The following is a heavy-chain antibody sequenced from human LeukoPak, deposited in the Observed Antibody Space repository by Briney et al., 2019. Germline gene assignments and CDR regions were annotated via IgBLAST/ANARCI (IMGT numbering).Heavy chain of an antibody. V-gene: IGHV3-21*01. J-gene: IGHJ4*02. CDR3: ARVMLLWFGELSAYYFDY. CDR2: ISSSSSYI. Sequence: GGSLRLSCAASGFTSSSYSMNWVRQAPGKGLEWVSSISSSSSYIYYADSVKGRFTISRDNAKNSLYLQMNSLRAEDTAVYYCARVMLLWFGELSAYYFDYWGQGTLVTVSS. CDR1: GFTSSSYS. D-gene: IGHD3-10*01.